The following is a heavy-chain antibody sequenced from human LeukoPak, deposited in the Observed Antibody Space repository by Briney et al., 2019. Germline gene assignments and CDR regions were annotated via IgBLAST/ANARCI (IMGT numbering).Heavy chain of an antibody. J-gene: IGHJ3*02. V-gene: IGHV3-21*01. CDR3: ARGGYQLLYAFDI. D-gene: IGHD2-2*01. Sequence: GGSLRLSCAASGFTFSSYSMNWVRQAPGKGLEWVSSISSSSSYIYYADSVKGRFTISRDNAKNSLYLQMSSLRAEDTAVYYCARGGYQLLYAFDIWGQGTMVTVSS. CDR1: GFTFSSYS. CDR2: ISSSSSYI.